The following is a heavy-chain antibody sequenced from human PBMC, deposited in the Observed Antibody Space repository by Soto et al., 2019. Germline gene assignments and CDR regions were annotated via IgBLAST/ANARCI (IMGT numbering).Heavy chain of an antibody. V-gene: IGHV1-24*01. CDR2: FDPEDGET. D-gene: IGHD6-13*01. J-gene: IGHJ5*02. Sequence: ASVKVSCKVSGYTLTELSMHWVRQAPGKGLEWMGGFDPEDGETIYAQKFQGRVTMTEDTSTDTAYMELSSLRSEDTAVYYCATQTIHSSSWYGSLTGRGFDPWGQGTLVTVSS. CDR1: GYTLTELS. CDR3: ATQTIHSSSWYGSLTGRGFDP.